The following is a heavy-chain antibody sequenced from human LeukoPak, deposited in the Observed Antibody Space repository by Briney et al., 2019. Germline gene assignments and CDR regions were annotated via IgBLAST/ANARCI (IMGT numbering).Heavy chain of an antibody. CDR1: GGSISSNDYY. D-gene: IGHD4-23*01. Sequence: SETLSLTCTVSGGSISSNDYYWGWIRQPPGKGLEWIGSIHYSGSTHYNSSLMSRVTISEDTSKNQFSLKLSSVTAADTAVYYCASTVVTPAFDIWGQGTMVTVSS. V-gene: IGHV4-39*01. CDR2: IHYSGST. CDR3: ASTVVTPAFDI. J-gene: IGHJ3*02.